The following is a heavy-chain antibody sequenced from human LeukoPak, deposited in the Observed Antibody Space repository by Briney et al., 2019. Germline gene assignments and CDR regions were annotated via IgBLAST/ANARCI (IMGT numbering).Heavy chain of an antibody. CDR3: ARGYSSSYYFDY. CDR2: IYYSGST. Sequence: SQTLSLTCTVSGGSISSGGYYWSWIRQHPGKGLEWIGYIYYSGSTHYNPSLKSRVTISVDTSKNQFSLKLSSVTAADTAVYYCARGYSSSYYFDYWGQGTLVTVSS. D-gene: IGHD6-6*01. CDR1: GGSISSGGYY. V-gene: IGHV4-31*03. J-gene: IGHJ4*02.